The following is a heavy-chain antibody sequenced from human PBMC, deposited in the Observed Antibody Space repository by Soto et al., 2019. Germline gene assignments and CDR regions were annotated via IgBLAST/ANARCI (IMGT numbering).Heavy chain of an antibody. J-gene: IGHJ4*02. Sequence: GGSLRLSCAASGFTFSSYAMHWVRQAPGKGLEWVAVISFGGDNKYYADSVKGRFTISRDNAKNSLYLEMNSLRAEDTAVYYCARESEDLTSNFDYWGQGTLVTVSS. CDR2: ISFGGDNK. CDR1: GFTFSSYA. V-gene: IGHV3-30-3*01. CDR3: ARESEDLTSNFDY.